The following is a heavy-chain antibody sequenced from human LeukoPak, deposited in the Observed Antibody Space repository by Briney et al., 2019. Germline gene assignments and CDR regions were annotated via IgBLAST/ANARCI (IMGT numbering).Heavy chain of an antibody. CDR3: ARDGGWYKRGLDYYYYYMDV. Sequence: GGSLRLSCAASGFSFDDYGMNWVRQAPGKGLEWVCRINANGASTAYADSVKGRFTISRDNAKNSLDLQMNSLRAEDTALYYCARDGGWYKRGLDYYYYYMDVWGKGTTVTVSS. J-gene: IGHJ6*03. CDR1: GFSFDDYG. V-gene: IGHV3-20*04. D-gene: IGHD6-19*01. CDR2: INANGAST.